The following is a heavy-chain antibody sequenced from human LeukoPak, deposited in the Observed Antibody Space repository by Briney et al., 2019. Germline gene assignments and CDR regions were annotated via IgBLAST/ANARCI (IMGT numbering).Heavy chain of an antibody. CDR1: GGTFSSYA. V-gene: IGHV1-69*13. CDR3: TRGLRSHWDRIAAAEVFDY. Sequence: GASVKVSCKPSGGTFSSYAINWVRQAPGQGLEWMGGIIPIFETANYAQKFQGRVTITADESTSTAYMELSSLRSEDTAVYYCTRGLRSHWDRIAAAEVFDYWGQGTLVTVSS. D-gene: IGHD6-13*01. J-gene: IGHJ4*02. CDR2: IIPIFETA.